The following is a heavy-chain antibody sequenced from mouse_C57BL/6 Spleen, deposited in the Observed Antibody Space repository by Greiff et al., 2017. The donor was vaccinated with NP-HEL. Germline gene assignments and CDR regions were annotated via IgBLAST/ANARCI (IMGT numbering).Heavy chain of an antibody. CDR1: GYKFTDYE. Sequence: VQLQEAGAELVRPGASVTPSRKGSGYKFTDYEMHWVKQTPVHGLEWIGAIDPETGGTAYNQKFKGKAILTADKSSSTAYMELRSLTSEDSAVYYCTGFAYWGQGTLVTVSA. V-gene: IGHV1-15*01. CDR3: TGFAY. J-gene: IGHJ3*01. CDR2: IDPETGGT.